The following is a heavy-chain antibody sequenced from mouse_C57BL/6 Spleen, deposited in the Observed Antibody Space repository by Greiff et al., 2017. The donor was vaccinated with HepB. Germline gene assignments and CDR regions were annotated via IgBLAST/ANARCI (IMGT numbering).Heavy chain of an antibody. CDR2: ISSGSSTI. D-gene: IGHD1-1*01. CDR3: ARPPLVPYYGSSPWFAY. J-gene: IGHJ3*01. V-gene: IGHV5-17*01. CDR1: GFTFSDYG. Sequence: EVQGVESGGGLVKPGGSLKLSCAASGFTFSDYGMHWVRQAPEKGLEWVAYISSGSSTIYYADTVKGRFTISRDNAKNTLFLQMTSLRSEDTAMYYCARPPLVPYYGSSPWFAYWGQGTLVTVSA.